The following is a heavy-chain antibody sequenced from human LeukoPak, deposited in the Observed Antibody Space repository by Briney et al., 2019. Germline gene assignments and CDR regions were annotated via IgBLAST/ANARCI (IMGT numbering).Heavy chain of an antibody. CDR2: INHSGST. CDR3: ARKTYHNWFDP. V-gene: IGHV4-34*01. CDR1: GGSISSYY. Sequence: SETLSLTCTVSGGSISSYYWSWIRQPPGKGLEWIGEINHSGSTNYNPSLKSRVTISVDTSKNQFSLKLSSVTAADTAVYYCARKTYHNWFDPWGQGTLVTVSS. D-gene: IGHD2-2*01. J-gene: IGHJ5*02.